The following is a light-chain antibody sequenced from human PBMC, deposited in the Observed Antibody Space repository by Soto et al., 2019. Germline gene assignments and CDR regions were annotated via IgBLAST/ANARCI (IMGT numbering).Light chain of an antibody. CDR3: SSYTTSYFYV. CDR1: GRDIGAYDY. CDR2: GVK. V-gene: IGLV2-14*01. J-gene: IGLJ1*01. Sequence: SALAQPPSASGSPGQSVTISCTGSGRDIGAYDYVSWYQQHPGKAPKLLIYGVKNRPSGVSYRFSASKSAFTASLTISGLQAEDEAHYYCSSYTTSYFYVFGPGTKVTVL.